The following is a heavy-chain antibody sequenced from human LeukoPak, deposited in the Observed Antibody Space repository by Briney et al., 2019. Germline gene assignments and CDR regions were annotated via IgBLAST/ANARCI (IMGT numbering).Heavy chain of an antibody. CDR2: ISYDGSNK. Sequence: GGSLRLSCAASVFTFCSYSMHWVRQAPCKGLEWLAVISYDGSNKYYADSVKGRFTISRDNSKNTLYLQMNSLRAEDTAVYYCARELALVVGATGYWGQGTLVTVSS. CDR1: VFTFCSYS. V-gene: IGHV3-30-3*01. CDR3: ARELALVVGATGY. J-gene: IGHJ4*02. D-gene: IGHD1-26*01.